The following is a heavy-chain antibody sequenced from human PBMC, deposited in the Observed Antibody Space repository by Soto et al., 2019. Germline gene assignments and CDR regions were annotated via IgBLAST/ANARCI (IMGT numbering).Heavy chain of an antibody. Sequence: SETLSLTCTVSGGSISSSSYYWGWIRQPPGKGLEWIGSIYYSGSTYYNPSLKSRVTISVDTSKNQFSLKLSSVTAADTAVYYCARHVVVVTPEIATNREDWFDPWGQGTLVTVSS. CDR1: GGSISSSSYY. CDR3: ARHVVVVTPEIATNREDWFDP. D-gene: IGHD2-21*02. CDR2: IYYSGST. V-gene: IGHV4-39*01. J-gene: IGHJ5*02.